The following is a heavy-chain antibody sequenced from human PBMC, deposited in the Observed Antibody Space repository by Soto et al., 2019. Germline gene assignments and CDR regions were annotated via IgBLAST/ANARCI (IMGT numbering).Heavy chain of an antibody. CDR2: VYYTGST. J-gene: IGHJ6*03. D-gene: IGHD3-9*01. CDR1: GCSISNYY. CDR3: ARTVLGPDLLADSFVDYYYYMDV. Sequence: SETLSLTCTFSGCSISNYYWSWIRQPTGKGLEWIGYVYYTGSTSYNPSLKRRVTFSADSSRGQFSLRLNSVTAADTAVYYCARTVLGPDLLADSFVDYYYYMDVWGQGTTVTVSS. V-gene: IGHV4-59*08.